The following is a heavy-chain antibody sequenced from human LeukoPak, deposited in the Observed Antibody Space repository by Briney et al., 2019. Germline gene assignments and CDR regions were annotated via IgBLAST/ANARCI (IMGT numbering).Heavy chain of an antibody. J-gene: IGHJ4*02. V-gene: IGHV1-2*02. CDR1: GYTFSGYY. CDR3: AREEACCGRPSCHLDY. Sequence: GASVKVSCKASGYTFSGYYMHWVRHAPGQGLEWLGWSNPNSGDTHYAQKFQGRVTMTRDTSINTSYMELSSLKSDDTAVYFCAREEACCGRPSCHLDYWGQGTLVTVSS. D-gene: IGHD2-21*01. CDR2: SNPNSGDT.